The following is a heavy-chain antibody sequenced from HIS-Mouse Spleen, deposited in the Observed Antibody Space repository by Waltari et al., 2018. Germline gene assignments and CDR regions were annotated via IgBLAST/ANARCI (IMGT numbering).Heavy chain of an antibody. Sequence: QLQLQESGPGLVKPSETLSLTCTVSGGSISSSSYYWGWSRQPPGKGLEWIGSIYYSGSTYYNPSLKSRVTISVDTSKNQFSLKLSSVTAADTAVYYCASGLANWGSTIEHDAFDIWGQGTMVTVSS. D-gene: IGHD7-27*01. CDR1: GGSISSSSYY. CDR2: IYYSGST. V-gene: IGHV4-39*01. CDR3: ASGLANWGSTIEHDAFDI. J-gene: IGHJ3*02.